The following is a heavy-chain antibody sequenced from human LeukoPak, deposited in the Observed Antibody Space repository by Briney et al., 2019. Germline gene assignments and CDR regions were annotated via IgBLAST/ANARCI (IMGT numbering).Heavy chain of an antibody. CDR3: AKGIAAAGTGYNY. CDR2: IWYDGSNK. Sequence: GRSLRLSCAASGFTFSSYGMPWVRQAPGKGLEWVAVIWYDGSNKYYADSVKGRFTISRDNSKNTLYLQMNSLRAEDTAVYYCAKGIAAAGTGYNYWGQGTLVTVSS. V-gene: IGHV3-33*06. CDR1: GFTFSSYG. D-gene: IGHD6-13*01. J-gene: IGHJ4*02.